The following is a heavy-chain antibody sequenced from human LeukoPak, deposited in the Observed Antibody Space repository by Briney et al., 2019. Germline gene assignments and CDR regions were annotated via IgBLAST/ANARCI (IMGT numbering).Heavy chain of an antibody. CDR1: GYTFTSYV. J-gene: IGHJ4*02. CDR2: INAGNGNT. CDR3: ARSNPGDIVVVPAATELDY. V-gene: IGHV1-3*01. Sequence: ASVKVSFQASGYTFTSYVMHWVRQAPGQRLAWMGWINAGNGNTKYLQKFQGRVTITRDTYASTAYMELRSLRSEDTAVYYCARSNPGDIVVVPAATELDYWGQGTLVTVSS. D-gene: IGHD2-2*01.